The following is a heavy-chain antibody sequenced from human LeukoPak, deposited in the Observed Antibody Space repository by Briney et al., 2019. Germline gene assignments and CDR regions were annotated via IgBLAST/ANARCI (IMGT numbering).Heavy chain of an antibody. J-gene: IGHJ5*02. CDR2: INPNSGGT. V-gene: IGHV1-2*02. CDR3: ARGTGSWLRLTRWFDP. Sequence: ASVKVSCKASGYTFTGYYMHWVRQAPGQGLEWMGWINPNSGGTNYAQKFQGRVTMTRDTSISTAYMELSRLRSDDTAVYYCARGTGSWLRLTRWFDPWGQGTLVTVSS. CDR1: GYTFTGYY. D-gene: IGHD5-12*01.